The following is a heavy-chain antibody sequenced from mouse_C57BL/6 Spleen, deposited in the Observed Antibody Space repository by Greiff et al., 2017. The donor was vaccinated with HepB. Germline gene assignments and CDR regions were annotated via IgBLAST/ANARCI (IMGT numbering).Heavy chain of an antibody. CDR3: TRSYTSQWDYFDY. Sequence: QVQLQHSGAELVRPGASVTLSCKASGYTFTDYEMHWVKQTPVHGLEWIGAIDPETGGTAYNQKFKGKAILTADKSSSTAYMELRSLTSEDSAVYYCTRSYTSQWDYFDYWGQGTTLTVSS. CDR1: GYTFTDYE. V-gene: IGHV1-15*01. J-gene: IGHJ2*01. D-gene: IGHD1-3*01. CDR2: IDPETGGT.